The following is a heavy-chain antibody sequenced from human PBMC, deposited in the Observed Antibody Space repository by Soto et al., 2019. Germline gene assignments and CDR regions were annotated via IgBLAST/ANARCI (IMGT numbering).Heavy chain of an antibody. CDR1: GFTFSSYE. Sequence: LRLSCAASGFTFSSYEMNWVRQAPGKGLEWVSYISSSGSTIYYADSVKGRFTISRDNAKNSLYLQMNSLRAEDTAVYYCARELRITMIVVENYWGQGTLVTVSS. V-gene: IGHV3-48*03. D-gene: IGHD3-22*01. J-gene: IGHJ4*02. CDR3: ARELRITMIVVENY. CDR2: ISSSGSTI.